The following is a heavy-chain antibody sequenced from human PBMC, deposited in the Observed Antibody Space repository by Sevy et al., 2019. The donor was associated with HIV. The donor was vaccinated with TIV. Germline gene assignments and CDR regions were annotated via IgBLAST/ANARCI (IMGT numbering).Heavy chain of an antibody. D-gene: IGHD6-13*01. CDR2: INNSGGST. CDR3: VKERVGYISSWYYFDY. V-gene: IGHV3-23*01. CDR1: GFSLNTYW. J-gene: IGHJ4*02. Sequence: GGSLRLSCAASGFSLNTYWMSWVRQAPGKGLEWVAVINNSGGSTDYADSVRGRFSISRDNPNVYLEMNSLRVEDTAVYYCVKERVGYISSWYYFDYWGQGTLVTVSS.